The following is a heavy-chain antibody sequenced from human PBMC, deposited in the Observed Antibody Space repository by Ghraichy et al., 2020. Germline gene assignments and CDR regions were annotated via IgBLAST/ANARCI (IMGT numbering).Heavy chain of an antibody. CDR1: GGSFSGYY. Sequence: SETLSLTCAVYGGSFSGYYWSWIRQPPGKGLEWIGEINHSGSTNYNPSLKSRVTISVDTSKNQFSLKLSSVTAADTAVYYCARGFWVRGVITPKSPYFDYWGQGTLVTVSS. CDR2: INHSGST. D-gene: IGHD3-10*01. CDR3: ARGFWVRGVITPKSPYFDY. J-gene: IGHJ4*02. V-gene: IGHV4-34*01.